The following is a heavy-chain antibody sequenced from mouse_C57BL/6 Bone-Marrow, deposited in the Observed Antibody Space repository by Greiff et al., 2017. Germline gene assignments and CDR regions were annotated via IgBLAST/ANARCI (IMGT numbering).Heavy chain of an antibody. D-gene: IGHD1-2*01. V-gene: IGHV1-15*01. CDR2: IDPETGGT. Sequence: QVQLQQSGAELVRPGASVTLSCKASGYTFTDYEMHWVKQTPVHGLEWIGAIDPETGGTAYNQKFKGKAILTADKSSSQAYMALRSLTSEDSAVYYSTRSFIVAWFAYWGQGTLVTVSA. CDR1: GYTFTDYE. CDR3: TRSFIVAWFAY. J-gene: IGHJ3*01.